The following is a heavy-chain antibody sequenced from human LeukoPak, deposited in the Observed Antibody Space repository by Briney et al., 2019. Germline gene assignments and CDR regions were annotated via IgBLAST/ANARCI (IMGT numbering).Heavy chain of an antibody. CDR2: IKSKTDGGTP. CDR1: GFTVSSDY. J-gene: IGHJ4*02. V-gene: IGHV3-15*01. Sequence: PGGSLRLSCAASGFTVSSDYMSWVRQAPGKGLEWVGRIKSKTDGGTPDYAAPVKGRFTISRDDSKNTLYLRMNSLKTEDTAVYYCTGVSRSSWYDYWGQGTLVTVSS. CDR3: TGVSRSSWYDY. D-gene: IGHD6-13*01.